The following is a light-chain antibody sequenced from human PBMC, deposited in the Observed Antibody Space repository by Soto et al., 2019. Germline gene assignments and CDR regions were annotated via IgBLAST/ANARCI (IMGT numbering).Light chain of an antibody. CDR1: QSVSKY. CDR3: QQRSNWPIT. Sequence: EIVLTQSPATLSLSPGERATLSCRTSQSVSKYFAWYQQKPVRAPRLLIYDASSSATGIPARFIGSGSGTDFTRTISSLEPDDCAIYYCQQRSNWPITFGQGTRLEIK. V-gene: IGKV3-11*01. J-gene: IGKJ5*01. CDR2: DAS.